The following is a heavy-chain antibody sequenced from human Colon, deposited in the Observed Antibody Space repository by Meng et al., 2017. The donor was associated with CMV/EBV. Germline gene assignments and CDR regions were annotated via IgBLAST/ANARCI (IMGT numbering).Heavy chain of an antibody. CDR3: AKGGASSIWFDP. CDR2: IHYSGST. J-gene: IGHJ5*02. Sequence: SETLSLTCTVSGVSISGYYWSWIRQPPGRGPEYIGHIHYSGSTNYSPSLESRVSISVDTSKNQFSLNISSATAADTAVYYCAKGGASSIWFDPWGQGTLVTVSS. CDR1: GVSISGYY. V-gene: IGHV4-59*01. D-gene: IGHD6-6*01.